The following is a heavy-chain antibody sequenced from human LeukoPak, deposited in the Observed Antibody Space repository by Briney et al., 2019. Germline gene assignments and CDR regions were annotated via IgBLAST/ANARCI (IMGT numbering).Heavy chain of an antibody. V-gene: IGHV4-31*03. CDR1: GGSISSGGYY. J-gene: IGHJ4*02. CDR2: IYYSGST. CDR3: AREGYYYDSSGYHYYFDY. Sequence: SETLSLTCTVSGGSISSGGYYWSWIRQHPGKGLEWIVYIYYSGSTYYNPSLKSRVTISVDTSKNQFSLKLSSVTAADTAVYYCAREGYYYDSSGYHYYFDYWGQGTLVTVSS. D-gene: IGHD3-22*01.